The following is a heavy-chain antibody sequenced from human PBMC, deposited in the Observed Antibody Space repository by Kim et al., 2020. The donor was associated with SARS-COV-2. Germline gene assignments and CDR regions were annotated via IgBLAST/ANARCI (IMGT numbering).Heavy chain of an antibody. CDR1: RFTFSSFA. J-gene: IGHJ2*01. V-gene: IGHV3-23*01. Sequence: GGSLRLSCAASRFTFSSFAMSWVRQAPGKGLEWVSGISGSGGISDTADSVKGRFTISRDNSKNTLYLQMNSLRAEDTAVYYCTKVSSGYYSAHWYFDLWGRGTLVTVSS. D-gene: IGHD3-22*01. CDR3: TKVSSGYYSAHWYFDL. CDR2: ISGSGGIS.